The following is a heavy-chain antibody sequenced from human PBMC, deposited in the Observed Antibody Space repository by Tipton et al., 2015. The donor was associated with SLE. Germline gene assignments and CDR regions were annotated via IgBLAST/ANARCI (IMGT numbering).Heavy chain of an antibody. CDR2: IYYSGST. Sequence: TLSLTCTVSGGSISSSSYYWGWIRQPPGKGLEWIGSIYYSGSTYYNPSLKSRVTISVDTSKNQFSLKLSSVTAADTAVYYCARDKPEVFGVVTPFDYWGQGTLVTVSS. V-gene: IGHV4-39*07. CDR3: ARDKPEVFGVVTPFDY. D-gene: IGHD3-3*01. CDR1: GGSISSSSYY. J-gene: IGHJ4*02.